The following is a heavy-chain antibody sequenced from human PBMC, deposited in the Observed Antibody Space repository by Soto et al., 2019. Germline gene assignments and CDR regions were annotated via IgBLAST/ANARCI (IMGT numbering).Heavy chain of an antibody. CDR2: IYYSGTL. CDR3: ARLLHDSRGFYYFDY. D-gene: IGHD3-22*01. J-gene: IGHJ4*02. Sequence: QLQLQESGPGLVKPSETLSLTCSVSGASISSTSHYWGWIRQPPGKGLGWIGSIYYSGTLYHNPSLKSRVTLSVDTSKEEFSVKVTSVTAADTAVYYCARLLHDSRGFYYFDYWGQGILVIVSS. V-gene: IGHV4-39*01. CDR1: GASISSTSHY.